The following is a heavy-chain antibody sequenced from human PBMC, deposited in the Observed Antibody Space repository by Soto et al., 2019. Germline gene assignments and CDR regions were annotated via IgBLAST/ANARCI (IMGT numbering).Heavy chain of an antibody. V-gene: IGHV3-66*01. Sequence: EVQLVESGGGLVQPGGSLRLSCAASGFTVRSDFMSWVRQAPGKGLEWVSILHRDGNTYYANSVKGRFAISRDNSKNTLYLQMTSLSAEDTSVYYCATRGEWGQGTLVTVSS. CDR3: ATRGE. CDR2: LHRDGNT. J-gene: IGHJ4*02. D-gene: IGHD2-21*01. CDR1: GFTVRSDF.